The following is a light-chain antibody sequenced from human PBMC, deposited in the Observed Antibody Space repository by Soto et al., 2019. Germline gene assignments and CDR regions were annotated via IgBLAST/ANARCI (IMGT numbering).Light chain of an antibody. CDR1: QSISSY. CDR3: QQSYSTPFT. V-gene: IGKV1-39*01. Sequence: DIPMTQSPSSLSASVGDRITITCRASQSISSYLNWYQQKPGKAPKVLIYAASSLQSGVPSRFSGSGSGTDFTLTISSLQPEDFATYYCQQSYSTPFTFGPGTTVDIK. CDR2: AAS. J-gene: IGKJ3*01.